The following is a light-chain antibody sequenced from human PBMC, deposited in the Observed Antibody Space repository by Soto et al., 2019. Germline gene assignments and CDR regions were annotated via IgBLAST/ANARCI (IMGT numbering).Light chain of an antibody. CDR2: DAS. Sequence: EIVLTQSPATLSLSPGERATLSCRASQSVSSYLAWYQQKPGQAPRLLLYDASNRATGIPARFSGSGSGTDFTLTISSLEPEDFAVYYCQQRSNWPPYTFGHGTKLEIK. CDR3: QQRSNWPPYT. J-gene: IGKJ2*01. V-gene: IGKV3-11*01. CDR1: QSVSSY.